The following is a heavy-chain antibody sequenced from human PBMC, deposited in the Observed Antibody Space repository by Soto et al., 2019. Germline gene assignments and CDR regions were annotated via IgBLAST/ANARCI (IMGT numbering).Heavy chain of an antibody. Sequence: SVKVSCKASGGTFSGYAISWARQAPGQGLEWMGGIIPIFGTANYAQKFQGRVTITADESTRTAYLELSSLRSEATAGYYCASYLCSGGSGYPPWFDPWGQGTLVTVPS. V-gene: IGHV1-69*13. CDR2: IIPIFGTA. D-gene: IGHD2-15*01. CDR1: GGTFSGYA. J-gene: IGHJ5*02. CDR3: ASYLCSGGSGYPPWFDP.